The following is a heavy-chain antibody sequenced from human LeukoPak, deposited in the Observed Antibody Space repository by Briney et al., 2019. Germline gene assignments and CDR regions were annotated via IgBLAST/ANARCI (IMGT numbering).Heavy chain of an antibody. CDR2: ISGSGGST. Sequence: GGSLRLSCAASGFTFSSYAMSWVRQAPGKGLEWVAAISGSGGSTYYADSVKGRFTISRDNAKNLLYLQMNSLRAEDTSVYYCAREGGYSYGYSDYWGQGTLVTVSS. V-gene: IGHV3-23*01. J-gene: IGHJ4*02. CDR1: GFTFSSYA. CDR3: AREGGYSYGYSDY. D-gene: IGHD5-18*01.